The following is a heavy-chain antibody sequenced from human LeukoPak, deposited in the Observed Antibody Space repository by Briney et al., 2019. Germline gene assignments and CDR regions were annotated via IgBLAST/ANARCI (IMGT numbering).Heavy chain of an antibody. CDR3: ATSSGSYSYTPPFGYYYYGMDV. J-gene: IGHJ6*02. Sequence: GASVKASCKVSGYTLTELSMHWVRPAPGKGLEWMGGFDPEDGETIYAQKFQGRVTMTEDTSTDTAYMELSSLRSEDTAVYYCATSSGSYSYTPPFGYYYYGMDVWGQGTTVTVS. CDR2: FDPEDGET. CDR1: GYTLTELS. D-gene: IGHD1-26*01. V-gene: IGHV1-24*01.